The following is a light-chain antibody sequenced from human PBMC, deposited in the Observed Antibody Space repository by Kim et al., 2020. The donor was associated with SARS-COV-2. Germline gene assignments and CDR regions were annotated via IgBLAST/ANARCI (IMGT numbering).Light chain of an antibody. Sequence: AYVRDRVTITGRASQGIRTYFAWYQQRPGKVPKLLIYAASTLQSGVPSRFSGGGSGTDFNFTISSLQPEDVATYYCQKHNSAPLTFGGGTKVDIK. CDR2: AAS. CDR1: QGIRTY. V-gene: IGKV1-27*01. CDR3: QKHNSAPLT. J-gene: IGKJ4*01.